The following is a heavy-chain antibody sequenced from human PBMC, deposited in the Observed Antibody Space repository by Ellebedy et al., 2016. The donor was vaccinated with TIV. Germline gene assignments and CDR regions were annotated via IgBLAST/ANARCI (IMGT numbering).Heavy chain of an antibody. J-gene: IGHJ4*02. CDR2: IYYSGST. Sequence: MPSETLSLTCTVSGGSISSYYWSWIRQPPGKGLEWIGYIYYSGSTNYNPSFKSRVTISVDTSKNQFSLKLSSVTAADTAVYYCARRMTTVAKFDYWGQGTLVTVSS. D-gene: IGHD4-23*01. CDR1: GGSISSYY. CDR3: ARRMTTVAKFDY. V-gene: IGHV4-59*08.